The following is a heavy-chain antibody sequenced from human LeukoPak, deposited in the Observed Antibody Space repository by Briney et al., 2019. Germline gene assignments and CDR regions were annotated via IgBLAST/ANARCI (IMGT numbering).Heavy chain of an antibody. V-gene: IGHV3-64D*06. CDR2: ISSNGGST. J-gene: IGHJ6*02. CDR3: VNEVGTYYYGMDV. D-gene: IGHD1-1*01. Sequence: GGSLRLSCSASGFTFSSYAMHWVRQAPGEGLEYVSAISSNGGSTYYADSVKGRFTISRDNSKNTLYLQMSSLRAEDTAVYYCVNEVGTYYYGMDVWGQGTTVTVSS. CDR1: GFTFSSYA.